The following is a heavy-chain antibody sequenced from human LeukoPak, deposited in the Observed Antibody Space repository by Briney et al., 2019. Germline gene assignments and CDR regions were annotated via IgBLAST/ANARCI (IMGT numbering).Heavy chain of an antibody. V-gene: IGHV1-2*02. Sequence: ASVTVSCTASGYTFTGYYMHWVRQAPGQGLEWMGWINPNSGGTNYAQKFQGRVTMTRDTSISTAYMELSRLRSDDTAVYYCARVPRYSNYAFAWFDPWGQGTLVTVSS. CDR3: ARVPRYSNYAFAWFDP. J-gene: IGHJ5*02. CDR1: GYTFTGYY. D-gene: IGHD4-11*01. CDR2: INPNSGGT.